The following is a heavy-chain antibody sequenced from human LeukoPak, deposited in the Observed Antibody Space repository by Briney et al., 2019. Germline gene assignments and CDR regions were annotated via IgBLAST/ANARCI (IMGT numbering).Heavy chain of an antibody. Sequence: PSQTLSLTCAVYGGSFSGYYWSWIRQPPGKGLEWIGEINHSGSTNYNPSLKSRVTISVDTSKNQFSLKLSSVTAADTAVYYCASIRNTYYYDPDAFDIWGQGTMVTVS. CDR2: INHSGST. J-gene: IGHJ3*02. V-gene: IGHV4-34*01. D-gene: IGHD3-22*01. CDR3: ASIRNTYYYDPDAFDI. CDR1: GGSFSGYY.